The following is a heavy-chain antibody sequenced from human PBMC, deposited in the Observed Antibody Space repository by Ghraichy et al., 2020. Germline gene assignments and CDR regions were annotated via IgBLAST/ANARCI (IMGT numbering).Heavy chain of an antibody. CDR3: ARDAIAVAAADY. Sequence: SETLSLTCAVYGGSFSGYYWSWIRQPPGKGLEWFGEINHSGSTNYNPSLKSRVTISVDTSKNQFSLKLSSVTAADTAVYYCARDAIAVAAADYWGQGTLVTVSS. CDR2: INHSGST. CDR1: GGSFSGYY. D-gene: IGHD6-19*01. J-gene: IGHJ4*02. V-gene: IGHV4-34*01.